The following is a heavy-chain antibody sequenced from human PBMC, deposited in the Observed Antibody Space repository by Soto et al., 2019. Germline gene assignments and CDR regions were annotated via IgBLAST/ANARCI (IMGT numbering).Heavy chain of an antibody. D-gene: IGHD3-10*01. J-gene: IGHJ4*02. CDR2: ISHSGST. V-gene: IGHV4-34*01. Sequence: QVQLHQWGAGLLKPSETLSLTCAVDGESFSGHYWSWIRQPPGKGLEWIGEISHSGSTNYNPSLKXRXSXXIDTLKKQISLKLNSVTAADTAVYYCARAPLVRGVPYDYDYWGQGTLVTVSS. CDR3: ARAPLVRGVPYDYDY. CDR1: GESFSGHY.